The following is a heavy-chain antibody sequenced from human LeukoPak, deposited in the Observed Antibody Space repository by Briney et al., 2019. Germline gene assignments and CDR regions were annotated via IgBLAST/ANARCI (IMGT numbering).Heavy chain of an antibody. Sequence: SETLSLTCAAYGGSFSGYYWSWIRQPPGKGLEWIGEINHSGSTNYNPSLKSRVTISVDTSKNQFSLKLSSVTAADTAVYYCARESYYGMDVWGQGTTVTVSS. CDR1: GGSFSGYY. V-gene: IGHV4-34*01. J-gene: IGHJ6*02. CDR2: INHSGST. CDR3: ARESYYGMDV.